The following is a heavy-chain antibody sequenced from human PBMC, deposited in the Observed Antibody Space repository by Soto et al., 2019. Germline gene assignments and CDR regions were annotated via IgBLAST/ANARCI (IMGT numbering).Heavy chain of an antibody. D-gene: IGHD1-7*01. CDR2: LNTYGNT. CDR3: GRESGETWDYEAS. V-gene: IGHV4-4*07. Sequence: SETLSLTCTVSGGSISSYRWSWIRQPAGKGLEWIGRLNTYGNTHYNPSLKSRVTVSVDTSRNQFFLTLRSVTAADSAVYHCGRESGETWDYEASWGQGTPVPVSA. J-gene: IGHJ4*02. CDR1: GGSISSYR.